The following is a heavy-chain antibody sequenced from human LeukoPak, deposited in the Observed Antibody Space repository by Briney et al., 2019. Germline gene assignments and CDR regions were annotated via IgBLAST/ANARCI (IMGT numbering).Heavy chain of an antibody. Sequence: GGSLRLSCAASGFTFSSYWMSWVRQAPGKGLEWVANIKQDGSEKYYVDSVKGRFTISRDNAKNSLYLQMNSLRAEDTAVYYCARDIGGYYDSSGYLSGIVPDYWGQGTLVTVSS. CDR3: ARDIGGYYDSSGYLSGIVPDY. CDR2: IKQDGSEK. CDR1: GFTFSSYW. V-gene: IGHV3-7*01. D-gene: IGHD3-22*01. J-gene: IGHJ4*02.